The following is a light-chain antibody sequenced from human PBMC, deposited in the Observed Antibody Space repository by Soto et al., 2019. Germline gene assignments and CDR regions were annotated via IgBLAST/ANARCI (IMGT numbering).Light chain of an antibody. CDR3: CSYAGSNYV. J-gene: IGLJ1*01. CDR1: SSDVGNYNL. V-gene: IGLV2-23*02. Sequence: QCSLTQPASVYRSPGQSITISYTGTSSDVGNYNLVSWYQHHPGKAPKLIIYEVSKRPSGVSNRFSGSKSGDTASLTISGLQAEDEADYYCCSYAGSNYVFGTGTKVTVL. CDR2: EVS.